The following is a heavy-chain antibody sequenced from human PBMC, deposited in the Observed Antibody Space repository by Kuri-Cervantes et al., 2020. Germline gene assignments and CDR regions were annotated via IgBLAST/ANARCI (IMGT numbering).Heavy chain of an antibody. J-gene: IGHJ4*02. V-gene: IGHV3-15*01. Sequence: GESLKISCAASGFTFSNAWMSWVRQAPGKGLEWVGRIKSKTDGGTTDYAAPVKGRFTISRDDSKNTLYLQMNSLKTEDTAVYCCTRDSTLFDYWGQGTLVTVSS. D-gene: IGHD2-2*01. CDR1: GFTFSNAW. CDR3: TRDSTLFDY. CDR2: IKSKTDGGTT.